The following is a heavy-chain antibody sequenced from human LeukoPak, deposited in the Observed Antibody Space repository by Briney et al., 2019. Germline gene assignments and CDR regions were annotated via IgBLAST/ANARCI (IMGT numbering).Heavy chain of an antibody. V-gene: IGHV3-30*18. J-gene: IGHJ4*02. CDR1: GFTFSRYG. CDR3: AKAPTAMALLPLSFDY. CDR2: ISYDGSYK. D-gene: IGHD5-18*01. Sequence: PGRSLRLSYAASGFTFSRYGMHWVPQAPGKGLEWVAVISYDGSYKFYAASVKGRFTISRDNSKNTLYLQMSSLRAEDTAVYYCAKAPTAMALLPLSFDYWGQGTLVTVSS.